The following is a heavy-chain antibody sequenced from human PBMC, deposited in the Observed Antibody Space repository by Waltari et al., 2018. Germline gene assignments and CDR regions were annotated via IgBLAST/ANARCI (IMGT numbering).Heavy chain of an antibody. CDR2: IYTSGST. J-gene: IGHJ3*02. CDR1: GGSISRGSYY. Sequence: QVQLQESGPGLVKPSQTLSLTCTVAGGSISRGSYYWSWIRQPAGKGLEWIGRIYTSGSTNYNPSLKSRVTISVDTSKNQFSLKLSSVTAADTAVYYCARERGGSSWANDAFDIWGQGTMVTVSS. D-gene: IGHD6-13*01. V-gene: IGHV4-61*02. CDR3: ARERGGSSWANDAFDI.